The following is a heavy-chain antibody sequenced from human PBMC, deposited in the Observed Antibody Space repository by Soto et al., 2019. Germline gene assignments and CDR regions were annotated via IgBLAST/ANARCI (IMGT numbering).Heavy chain of an antibody. V-gene: IGHV4-30-4*01. CDR2: IYYSGST. CDR3: AREGGDGYNYGVPVDY. D-gene: IGHD5-12*01. CDR1: GGSISSGDYY. J-gene: IGHJ4*02. Sequence: PSETLSLTCTVSGGSISSGDYYWSWIRQPPGKGLEWIGYIYYSGSTYYNPSLKSRVTISVDTSKNQFSLKLSSVTAADTAVYYCAREGGDGYNYGVPVDYWGQGTLVTVSS.